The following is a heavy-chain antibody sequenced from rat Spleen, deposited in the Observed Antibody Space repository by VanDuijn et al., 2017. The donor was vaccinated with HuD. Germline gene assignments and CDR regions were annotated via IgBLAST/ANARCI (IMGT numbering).Heavy chain of an antibody. CDR2: ISYDGSAT. D-gene: IGHD1-2*01. Sequence: EVHLVESGGGLVQPGRSLKLSCTASGVTFSNSAMTRVRQAPTKGLEWVASISYDGSATYYRASVKGRFTLSRDNAKSTLYLQMDSLRSEDTATYYCARHTSSPFDYWGQGVMVTVSS. CDR3: ARHTSSPFDY. V-gene: IGHV5-29*01. CDR1: GVTFSNSA. J-gene: IGHJ2*01.